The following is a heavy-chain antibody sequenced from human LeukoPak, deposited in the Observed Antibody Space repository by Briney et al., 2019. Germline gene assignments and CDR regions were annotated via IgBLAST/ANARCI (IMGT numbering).Heavy chain of an antibody. Sequence: GGSLRLSCAASGFDFSSCGMNWVRQAPGKGLEWVSGISRSGGATYYADSVKGRFTISRDNFKNTLYLQMNSLRVDDTAVYYCVKEDSALWFGELSIYFDYWGQETLVTVSS. CDR1: GFDFSSCG. D-gene: IGHD3-10*01. J-gene: IGHJ4*02. V-gene: IGHV3-23*01. CDR2: ISRSGGAT. CDR3: VKEDSALWFGELSIYFDY.